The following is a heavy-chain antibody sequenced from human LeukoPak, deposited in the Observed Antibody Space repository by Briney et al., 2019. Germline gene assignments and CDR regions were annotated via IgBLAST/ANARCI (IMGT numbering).Heavy chain of an antibody. V-gene: IGHV1-18*01. CDR3: ASQTSGSYSPRLDY. D-gene: IGHD1-26*01. J-gene: IGHJ4*02. CDR1: GYTFTSYG. CDR2: ISAYNGNT. Sequence: AASVKVSCKASGYTFTSYGISWVRQAPGQGLEWMGLISAYNGNTNYAQKLQGRVTMTTDTSTSTAYMELRSLRSDDTAVYYCASQTSGSYSPRLDYWGQGTLVTVSS.